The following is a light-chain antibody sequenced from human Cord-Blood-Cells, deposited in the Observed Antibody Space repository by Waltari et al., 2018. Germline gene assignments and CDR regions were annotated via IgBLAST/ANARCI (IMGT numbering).Light chain of an antibody. V-gene: IGLV2-8*01. Sequence: QSALTQPPSASGSPGQSVTISCPVTRCDVGGYNDVSWYQHHSGKAPKLMFYEVSKRPPLLPRRFSSSTPRHAAFRTVSGLQADDEADGYCNSYAGISKYDFGTGSMLTVL. J-gene: IGLJ1*01. CDR2: EVS. CDR3: NSYAGISKYD. CDR1: RCDVGGYND.